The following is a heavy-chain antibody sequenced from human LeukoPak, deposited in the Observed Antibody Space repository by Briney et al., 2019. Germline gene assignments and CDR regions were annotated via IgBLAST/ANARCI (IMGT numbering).Heavy chain of an antibody. CDR3: GRGPGYRSDY. CDR2: INQDGSEK. Sequence: GGSRRFSGAASGLSFNTYWMTWVRQAPGKGLEWVANINQDGSEKNYVGSVKGRFTISRDSAKKSLYLQMNSLRAEDTAVYYCGRGPGYRSDYWGQGTLVTVSS. V-gene: IGHV3-7*05. CDR1: GLSFNTYW. J-gene: IGHJ4*02. D-gene: IGHD5-12*01.